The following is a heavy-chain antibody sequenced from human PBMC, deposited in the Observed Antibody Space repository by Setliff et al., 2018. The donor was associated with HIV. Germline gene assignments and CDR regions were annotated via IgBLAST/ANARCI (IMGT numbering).Heavy chain of an antibody. J-gene: IGHJ5*02. CDR3: ALPYCSGGNCWSSASLPPAGWFDP. V-gene: IGHV1-69*05. D-gene: IGHD2-15*01. CDR1: GGTFSSYV. CDR2: IIPMYGVT. Sequence: ASVKVSCKASGGTFSSYVISWVRQAPGQGPEWMGGIIPMYGVTNYAQKFQGRVTITTDESTSTAYMELSSLRSEDTAVYYCALPYCSGGNCWSSASLPPAGWFDPWGQGTLVTVSS.